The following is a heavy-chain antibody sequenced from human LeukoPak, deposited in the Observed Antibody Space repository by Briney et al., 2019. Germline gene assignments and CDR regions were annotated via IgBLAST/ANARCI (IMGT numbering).Heavy chain of an antibody. CDR1: GYTFTGYY. CDR3: AREPLDSSSWSYYFDY. V-gene: IGHV1-2*06. J-gene: IGHJ4*02. Sequence: ASVKVSCKASGYTFTGYYMHWVRQAPGQGLEWMGRINPNSGGTNYAQKSQGRVTMTRDTSISTAYMDLSRLRSDDTAVYHCAREPLDSSSWSYYFDYWGQGTLVTVSS. D-gene: IGHD6-13*01. CDR2: INPNSGGT.